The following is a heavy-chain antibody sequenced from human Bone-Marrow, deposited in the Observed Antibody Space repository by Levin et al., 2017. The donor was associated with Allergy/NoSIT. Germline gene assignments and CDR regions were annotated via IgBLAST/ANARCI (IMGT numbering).Heavy chain of an antibody. V-gene: IGHV3-9*01. CDR2: VSWNSGTI. CDR3: ARHKDYGGNGYYYYGMDV. J-gene: IGHJ6*02. D-gene: IGHD4-23*01. CDR1: GFTFTDYA. Sequence: GGSLRLSCAASGFTFTDYAIHWIRQAPGRGLEWVSGVSWNSGTIGYADSVKGRFTISRDNAKNSLYLQMNSLRIEDTALYFCARHKDYGGNGYYYYGMDVWGQGTTVTVSS.